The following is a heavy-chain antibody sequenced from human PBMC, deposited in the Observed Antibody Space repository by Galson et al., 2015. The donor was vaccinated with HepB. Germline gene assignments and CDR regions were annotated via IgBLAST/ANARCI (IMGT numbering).Heavy chain of an antibody. CDR3: AHTSYYYDSSGYSLFGY. CDR1: GFSLSTSGVG. CDR2: IYWGDDK. Sequence: PALVKPTQTLTLTCTFSGFSLSTSGVGVGWIRQPPGKALEWLALIYWGDDKRYSPSLKSRLTITKDTSKNQVVLTMTNMDPEDTATYYCAHTSYYYDSSGYSLFGYWGQGTLVTVSS. J-gene: IGHJ4*02. D-gene: IGHD3-22*01. V-gene: IGHV2-5*02.